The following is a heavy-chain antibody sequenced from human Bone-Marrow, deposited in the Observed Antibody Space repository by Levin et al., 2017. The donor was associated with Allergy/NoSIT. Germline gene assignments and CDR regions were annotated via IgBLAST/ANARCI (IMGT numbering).Heavy chain of an antibody. CDR3: ARGHSSSSLYYFDY. CDR2: INHSGST. V-gene: IGHV4-34*01. CDR1: GGSFSGYY. Sequence: SETLSLTCAVYGGSFSGYYWSWIRQPPGKGLEWIGEINHSGSTNYNPSLKSRVTISVDTSKNQFSLKLSSVTAADTAVYYCARGHSSSSLYYFDYWGQGTLVTVSS. D-gene: IGHD6-13*01. J-gene: IGHJ4*02.